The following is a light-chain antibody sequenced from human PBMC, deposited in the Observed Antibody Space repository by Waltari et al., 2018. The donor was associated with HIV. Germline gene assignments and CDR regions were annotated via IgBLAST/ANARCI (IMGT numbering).Light chain of an antibody. CDR2: DVS. CDR1: SSDVAAYNS. V-gene: IGLV2-11*01. J-gene: IGLJ1*01. CDR3: CSYAGNYTPFV. Sequence: QSALTQPRSVSGSPGQSVTISCTGTSSDVAAYNSVSWYQQHPGKAPKLMIHDVSERPSGVPDRFAGSKSGNTASLTISGLQAEDGADYYCCSYAGNYTPFVFGTGTKVTVL.